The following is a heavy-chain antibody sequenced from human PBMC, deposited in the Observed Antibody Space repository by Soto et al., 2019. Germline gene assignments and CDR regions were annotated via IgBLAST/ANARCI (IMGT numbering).Heavy chain of an antibody. J-gene: IGHJ4*02. Sequence: QVQLVQSGVEVQKPGASVKVSCKASDYTFSSYGINWLRQAPGQGLEWMGWISPYNGNTNYGQNLQGRVTMTTDTSTSIVDMELRSLRSDDTAVYYCAREGGVWGSFRYFDYWGQGTLVTVSP. CDR3: AREGGVWGSFRYFDY. CDR1: DYTFSSYG. D-gene: IGHD3-16*02. CDR2: ISPYNGNT. V-gene: IGHV1-18*04.